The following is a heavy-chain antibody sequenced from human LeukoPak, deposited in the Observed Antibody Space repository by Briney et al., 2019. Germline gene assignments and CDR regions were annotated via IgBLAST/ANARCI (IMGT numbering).Heavy chain of an antibody. Sequence: SGTLSLTCAVSGGSISSSNWWSWVRQPPGKGLEWIGEIYHSGSTNYNPSLKSRVTISVDKSKNQFSLKLSSVTAADTAVYYCARVGYYYDSSGYRGGYYFDYWGQGTLVTVSS. CDR1: GGSISSSNW. CDR2: IYHSGST. D-gene: IGHD3-22*01. V-gene: IGHV4-4*02. CDR3: ARVGYYYDSSGYRGGYYFDY. J-gene: IGHJ4*02.